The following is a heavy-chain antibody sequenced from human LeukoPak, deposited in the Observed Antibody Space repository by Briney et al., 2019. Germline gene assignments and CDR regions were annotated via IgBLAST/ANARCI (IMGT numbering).Heavy chain of an antibody. D-gene: IGHD1-26*01. Sequence: GGSLRLSWAASGFTFSSYGMHWVRQAPGKGLEWVAVISYDGSNKYYADSVKGRFTISRDNSKNTLYLQMNSLRAEDTAVYYCAKDSGSYQLDYWGQGTLVTVSS. CDR3: AKDSGSYQLDY. V-gene: IGHV3-30*18. CDR2: ISYDGSNK. J-gene: IGHJ4*02. CDR1: GFTFSSYG.